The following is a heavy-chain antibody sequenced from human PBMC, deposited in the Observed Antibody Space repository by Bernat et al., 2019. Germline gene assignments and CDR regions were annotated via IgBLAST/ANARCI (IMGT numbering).Heavy chain of an antibody. J-gene: IGHJ4*02. V-gene: IGHV3-30*01. CDR2: ILYDGSNK. CDR1: GFTFSSYA. Sequence: QVQLVESGGGVVKPGRSLRLSCAASGFTFSSYAMNWVRQAPGKGLEWVAVILYDGSNKYYADSVKGRFTISRDNSKYTLYLQMKSLRAEDTAVYYFARAWGYGLTLPSYSFDYWGQGTLVTVSS. CDR3: ARAWGYGLTLPSYSFDY. D-gene: IGHD5-18*01.